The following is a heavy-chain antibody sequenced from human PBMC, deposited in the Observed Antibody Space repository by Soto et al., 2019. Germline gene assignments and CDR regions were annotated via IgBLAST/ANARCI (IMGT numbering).Heavy chain of an antibody. Sequence: QVQLVQSGAEVKKPGASVKVSCKVSGYTLTELSMHWVRQAPGKGLEWMGGFDPEDGETIYAQKFQGRVTMTEDTSTDTAYMELSSLRSEDTAVYYCATDLSQPGSDKGWGYYYGMDVWGQGTTVTVSS. CDR1: GYTLTELS. CDR2: FDPEDGET. CDR3: ATDLSQPGSDKGWGYYYGMDV. D-gene: IGHD7-27*01. J-gene: IGHJ6*02. V-gene: IGHV1-24*01.